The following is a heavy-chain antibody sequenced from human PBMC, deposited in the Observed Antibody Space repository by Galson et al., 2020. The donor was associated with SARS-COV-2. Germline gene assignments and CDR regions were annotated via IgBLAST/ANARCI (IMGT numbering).Heavy chain of an antibody. CDR1: GFTFSSYW. CDR3: ARAGYNSNWYGIYFDP. Sequence: GGSLRLSCGASGFTFSSYWMHWVRQPPGKGLVWVSRISRDGSATNYADSVKGRFTISRDNAKNTLLQQMNNLRAEDTALYYCARAGYNSNWYGIYFDPWGQGALVTVSS. CDR2: ISRDGSAT. J-gene: IGHJ5*02. V-gene: IGHV3-74*01. D-gene: IGHD6-13*01.